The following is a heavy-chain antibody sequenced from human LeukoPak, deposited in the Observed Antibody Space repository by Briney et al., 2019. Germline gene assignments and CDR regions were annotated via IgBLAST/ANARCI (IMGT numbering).Heavy chain of an antibody. CDR2: ISSSSSYI. V-gene: IGHV3-21*01. CDR3: ARGPGTYYYDSSGPYYFDY. D-gene: IGHD3-22*01. CDR1: GSTFSSYS. J-gene: IGHJ4*02. Sequence: SGGSLRLSCAASGSTFSSYSMNWVRQAPGKGLEWVSSISSSSSYIYYADSVKGRFTISRDNAKNSLYLQMNSLRAEDTAVYYCARGPGTYYYDSSGPYYFDYWGQGTLVTVSS.